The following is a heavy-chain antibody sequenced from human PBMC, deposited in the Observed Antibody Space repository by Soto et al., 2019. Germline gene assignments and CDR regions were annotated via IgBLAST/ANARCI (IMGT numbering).Heavy chain of an antibody. J-gene: IGHJ6*02. CDR3: ARDGGYCSSTSCSPLWYYYYGMDV. Sequence: QVQLVQSGAEVKKPGASVTVSCKASGYTFTSYGISWVRQAPGQGLEWMGWLSAYNGNTSYAQKLQGRVTMTTDTSTSTAYMELRSLRSDDTAVYYCARDGGYCSSTSCSPLWYYYYGMDVWGQGTTVTVSS. D-gene: IGHD2-2*01. CDR1: GYTFTSYG. CDR2: LSAYNGNT. V-gene: IGHV1-18*01.